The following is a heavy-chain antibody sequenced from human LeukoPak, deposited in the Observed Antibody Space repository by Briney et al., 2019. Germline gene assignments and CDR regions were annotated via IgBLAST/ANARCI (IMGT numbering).Heavy chain of an antibody. CDR3: AKDIEAAGLFFDY. Sequence: GGSLRLSCAASGFTFSDYHMAWIRQAPGKGLQWVSYISNGGDIYYADSVKGRFTISRDNAKNSLYLQMNSLRAEDTALYYCAKDIEAAGLFFDYWGQGNLVTVSS. V-gene: IGHV3-11*04. CDR1: GFTFSDYH. J-gene: IGHJ4*02. D-gene: IGHD6-13*01. CDR2: ISNGGDI.